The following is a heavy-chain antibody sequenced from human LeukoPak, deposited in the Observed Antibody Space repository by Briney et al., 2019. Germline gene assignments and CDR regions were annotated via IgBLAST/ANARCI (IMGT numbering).Heavy chain of an antibody. D-gene: IGHD6-13*01. CDR3: ARDGGSGYSSYLFDY. CDR2: IKQDGSEK. CDR1: GFTFSSNW. J-gene: IGHJ4*02. V-gene: IGHV3-7*01. Sequence: GGSLRLSCAASGFTFSSNWMSWVRQAPGKGLELVANIKQDGSEKYYVDSVKGRFTISRDNAKNSLYLQMNSLRAEDTAVYYCARDGGSGYSSYLFDYWGQGTLVTVSS.